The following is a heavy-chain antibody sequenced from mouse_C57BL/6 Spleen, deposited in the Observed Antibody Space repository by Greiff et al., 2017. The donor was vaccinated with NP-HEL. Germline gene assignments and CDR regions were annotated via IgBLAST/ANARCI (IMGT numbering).Heavy chain of an antibody. J-gene: IGHJ1*03. D-gene: IGHD1-1*01. V-gene: IGHV5-4*01. CDR3: ARDEGNYYGSSPYWYFDV. Sequence: EVKLVESGGGLVKPGGSLKLSCAASGFTFSSYAMSWVRQTPEKRLEWVATISDGGSYTYYPDNVKGRFTISRDNAKNNLYLQMSHLKSEDTAMYYCARDEGNYYGSSPYWYFDVWGTGTTVTVSS. CDR1: GFTFSSYA. CDR2: ISDGGSYT.